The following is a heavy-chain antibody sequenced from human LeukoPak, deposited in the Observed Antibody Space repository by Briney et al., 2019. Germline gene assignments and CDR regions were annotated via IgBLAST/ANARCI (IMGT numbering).Heavy chain of an antibody. Sequence: GGSLRLSCAASGFTFSSYSMNWVRQAPGKGLEWVSSISSNSSYIYYADSVKGRFTISRDNAKNSLYLQMNSLRAEDTAVYYCARVVTDYMDVWGKGTTVTVSS. CDR3: ARVVTDYMDV. D-gene: IGHD4-23*01. V-gene: IGHV3-21*01. CDR1: GFTFSSYS. CDR2: ISSNSSYI. J-gene: IGHJ6*03.